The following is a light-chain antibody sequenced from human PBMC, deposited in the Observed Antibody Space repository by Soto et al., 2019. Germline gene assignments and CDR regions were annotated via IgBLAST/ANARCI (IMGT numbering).Light chain of an antibody. CDR2: EVT. CDR1: SSDVGGYDY. CDR3: SSHTSGSTRV. V-gene: IGLV2-14*01. J-gene: IGLJ1*01. Sequence: QSVLTQPASVSGSPGQSIAISCTGTSSDVGGYDYVSWYQQQPDKAPKLMIYEVTKRPSGVSNRFSGSKSGNTASLTISWLQAEEEADYYCSSHTSGSTRVFGTGTKSPS.